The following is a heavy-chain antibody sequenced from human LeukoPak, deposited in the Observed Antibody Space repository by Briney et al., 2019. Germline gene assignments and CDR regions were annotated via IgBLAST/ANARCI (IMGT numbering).Heavy chain of an antibody. D-gene: IGHD4-17*01. CDR2: IRSKAYGGTT. CDR1: GFTFDDYA. J-gene: IGHJ6*03. CDR3: TRSPTGFENGDYQYYYYYMDV. Sequence: PGGSLRLSCAASGFTFDDYAMSWVRQAPGKGLEWVGFIRSKAYGGTTEYAASVKGRFTISRDDSKSIAYLQMNSLKTEDTAVYYCTRSPTGFENGDYQYYYYYMDVWGKGTTVTISS. V-gene: IGHV3-49*04.